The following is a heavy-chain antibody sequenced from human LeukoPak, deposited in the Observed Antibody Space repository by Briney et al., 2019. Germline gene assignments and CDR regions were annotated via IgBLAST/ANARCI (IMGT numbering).Heavy chain of an antibody. CDR2: ISGSGGST. D-gene: IGHD6-19*01. Sequence: PGGSLRLSCAASGFTFSSYAMSWVRQAPGKGLEWVSAISGSGGSTYYADSVKGRFTISRDNSKNTLYLQMNSLRAEDTAVYYCAKDRRIAVAGTRPWYFDLWGRGTLVTVSS. V-gene: IGHV3-23*01. CDR1: GFTFSSYA. CDR3: AKDRRIAVAGTRPWYFDL. J-gene: IGHJ2*01.